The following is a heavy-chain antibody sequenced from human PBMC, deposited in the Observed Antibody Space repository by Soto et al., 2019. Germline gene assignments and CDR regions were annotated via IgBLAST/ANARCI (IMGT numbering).Heavy chain of an antibody. CDR2: IIPILGIA. CDR3: TRGIHYDSISLDDY. D-gene: IGHD3-22*01. J-gene: IGHJ4*02. Sequence: QVQLVQSGAEVKKPGSSVKVSCKASGGTFSSYTVSWVRQAPGQGLEWMGRIIPILGIANYAQKFQGRVTITADKSTSTAYMELSSLRSEDTAVYYSTRGIHYDSISLDDYWGQGTLVTVSS. V-gene: IGHV1-69*02. CDR1: GGTFSSYT.